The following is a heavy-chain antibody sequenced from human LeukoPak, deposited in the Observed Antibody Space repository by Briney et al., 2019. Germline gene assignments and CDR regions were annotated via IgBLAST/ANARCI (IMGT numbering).Heavy chain of an antibody. CDR1: GFTFSSYA. CDR3: AKEHYYDSSGYQYFDY. D-gene: IGHD3-22*01. Sequence: PGGSLRLSCAASGFTFSSYAMSWVRQAPGKGLEWVSAISGSGGSTYYADSVKGRFTISRANSKNTLYLQMNSLRAEDTAVYYCAKEHYYDSSGYQYFDYWGQGTLVTVSS. J-gene: IGHJ4*02. CDR2: ISGSGGST. V-gene: IGHV3-23*01.